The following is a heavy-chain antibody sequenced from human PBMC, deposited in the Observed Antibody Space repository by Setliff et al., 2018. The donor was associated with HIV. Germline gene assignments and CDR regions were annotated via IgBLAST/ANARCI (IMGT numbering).Heavy chain of an antibody. CDR2: IYTRGIV. Sequence: SETLSLTCTVSGDFISSGNFHWNWIRQPAGKGPEWIGLIYTRGIVSYNPSLMSRVTISLDTSKNQLSLKLSSVTAADTAVYYCTREFFYWGQGILVTVSS. V-gene: IGHV4-61*02. CDR3: TREFFY. J-gene: IGHJ4*02. D-gene: IGHD3-3*01. CDR1: GDFISSGNFH.